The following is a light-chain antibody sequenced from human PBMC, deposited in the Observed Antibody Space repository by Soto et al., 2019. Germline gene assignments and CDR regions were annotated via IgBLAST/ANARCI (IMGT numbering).Light chain of an antibody. CDR1: SSNIGAGSG. J-gene: IGLJ3*02. Sequence: QSVLTQPPSVSGAPGQRVTISCTGSSSNIGAGSGVHWYQHLPGTAPKLLIYGNNNRPSGVPDRFSASKSGTSASLAITGLQAEDEAEYFCQSYDTSLTSSAVFGGGTQLTVL. CDR2: GNN. V-gene: IGLV1-40*01. CDR3: QSYDTSLTSSAV.